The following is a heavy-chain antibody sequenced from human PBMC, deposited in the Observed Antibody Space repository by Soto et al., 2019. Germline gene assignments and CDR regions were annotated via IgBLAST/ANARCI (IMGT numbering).Heavy chain of an antibody. CDR3: ASSCSGGSCYLAY. V-gene: IGHV4-39*07. CDR2: INHSGST. J-gene: IGHJ4*02. Sequence: SEILSLTCTVSGGSISSSSYYWGWIRQPPGKGLEWIGEINHSGSTNYNPSLKSRVTISVDTSKNQFSLKLSSVTAADTAVYYCASSCSGGSCYLAYWGQGTLVTVSS. CDR1: GGSISSSSYY. D-gene: IGHD2-15*01.